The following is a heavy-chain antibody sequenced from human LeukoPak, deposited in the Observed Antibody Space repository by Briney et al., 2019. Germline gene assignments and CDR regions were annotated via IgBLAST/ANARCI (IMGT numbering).Heavy chain of an antibody. CDR2: ISSGSSTI. Sequence: PGGSLRLSCAASGFTFSTYSMNWVRQAPGKGLEWVSYISSGSSTIYYADSMKGRVTISRDNAKNSLYLQMNSLRDEDTAVYYCASRRESFDYWGQGTLVTVPS. CDR3: ASRRESFDY. V-gene: IGHV3-48*02. CDR1: GFTFSTYS. J-gene: IGHJ4*02.